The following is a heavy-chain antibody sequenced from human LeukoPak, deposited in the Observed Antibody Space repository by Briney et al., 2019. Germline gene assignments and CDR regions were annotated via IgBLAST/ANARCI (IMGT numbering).Heavy chain of an antibody. V-gene: IGHV4-39*01. CDR2: IYYSGST. Sequence: PSETLSLTCTVSGGSISSSSYYWGWIRQPPGKGLEWIGSIYYSGSTYYNPSLKSRVTIFVDTSKNQFSLKLSSVTAADTAVYYCARQSYYDILTGYYPTAGWFDPWGQGTLVTVSS. J-gene: IGHJ5*02. CDR1: GGSISSSSYY. D-gene: IGHD3-9*01. CDR3: ARQSYYDILTGYYPTAGWFDP.